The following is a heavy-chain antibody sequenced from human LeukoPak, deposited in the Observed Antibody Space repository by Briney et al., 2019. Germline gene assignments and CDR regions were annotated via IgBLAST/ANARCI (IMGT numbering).Heavy chain of an antibody. CDR2: IWYDGSKT. J-gene: IGHJ3*02. Sequence: SGGSLRLSCAASGFTFSTYGMHWVRQSPGKGLEWVAVIWYDGSKTHYRDSVKGRFTISRDNSKNTLHLEMNSLRAEDTAVYYCARDTAQRAFDIWGQGTMVTVSS. CDR3: ARDTAQRAFDI. D-gene: IGHD6-25*01. V-gene: IGHV3-33*01. CDR1: GFTFSTYG.